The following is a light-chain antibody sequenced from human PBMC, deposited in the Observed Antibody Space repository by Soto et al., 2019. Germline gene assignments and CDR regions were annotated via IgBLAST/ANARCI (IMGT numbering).Light chain of an antibody. J-gene: IGLJ2*01. CDR1: NCNIGSNY. CDR3: ASWDDSLSDVV. Sequence: QSVVTQPPSASGAPGQRVTVSCSGSNCNIGSNYVYWYQQLPGTAPRLLIFRNTQRPSGVPDRFSGSKSGTSASLAISGLRSEDVADYYCASWDDSLSDVVFGGGTKLTVL. V-gene: IGLV1-47*01. CDR2: RNT.